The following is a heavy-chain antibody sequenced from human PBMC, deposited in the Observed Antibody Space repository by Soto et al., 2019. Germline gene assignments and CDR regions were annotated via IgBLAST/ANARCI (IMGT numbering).Heavy chain of an antibody. Sequence: LSLTWTVAGGPVSSGSCYRSWLRQPPGKGLEWIGYIYYSGSTNYNPSLKSRVTISVDTSKNQFSLKLSSVTAADTAVYYCARAYYHDSSGYQGTFDYWGQGTLVT. CDR3: ARAYYHDSSGYQGTFDY. CDR2: IYYSGST. D-gene: IGHD3-22*01. V-gene: IGHV4-61*01. CDR1: GGPVSSGSCY. J-gene: IGHJ4*02.